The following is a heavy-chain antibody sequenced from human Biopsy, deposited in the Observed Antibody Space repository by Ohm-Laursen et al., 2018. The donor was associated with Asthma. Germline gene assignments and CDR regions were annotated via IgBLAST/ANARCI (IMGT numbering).Heavy chain of an antibody. CDR1: GFAFGKYG. D-gene: IGHD6-13*01. Sequence: SLRLSCTASGFAFGKYGMYWARQAPGKGLQCVAVITHDGSRMYYADSVRGRFTISRDNSRNTLYLEMSSLRVDDTAVYYCAKNNDQQLTYWGRGTLVTVSS. V-gene: IGHV3-30*18. CDR2: ITHDGSRM. J-gene: IGHJ4*02. CDR3: AKNNDQQLTY.